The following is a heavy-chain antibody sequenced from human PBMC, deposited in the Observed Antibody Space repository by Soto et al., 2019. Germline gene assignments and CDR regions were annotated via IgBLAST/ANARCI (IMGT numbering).Heavy chain of an antibody. J-gene: IGHJ6*02. CDR3: ARRTWGMDV. CDR2: ISDNGGTT. D-gene: IGHD2-8*01. Sequence: GGSRRLSCAASEFTFSNYAMSWVHQAPGKGLEWVSSISDNGGTTYYVDSVKGRFTISRDNSKNKLSLQLNSLSAADTAVYYCARRTWGMDVWGQGTTVTVSS. CDR1: EFTFSNYA. V-gene: IGHV3-23*01.